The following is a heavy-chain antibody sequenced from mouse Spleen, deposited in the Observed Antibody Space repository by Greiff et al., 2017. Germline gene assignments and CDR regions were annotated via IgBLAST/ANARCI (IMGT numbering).Heavy chain of an antibody. V-gene: IGHV5-9-2*01. Sequence: EVMLVESGGGLVKPGGSLKLSCAASGFTFSSYGMSWVRQTPEKRLEWVATISGGGSYTYYPDSVKGRFTISRDNAKNNLYLQMSSLRSEDTALYYCARLGGYYGNYFDYWGQGTTLTVSS. CDR2: ISGGGSYT. D-gene: IGHD2-3*01. CDR3: ARLGGYYGNYFDY. J-gene: IGHJ2*01. CDR1: GFTFSSYG.